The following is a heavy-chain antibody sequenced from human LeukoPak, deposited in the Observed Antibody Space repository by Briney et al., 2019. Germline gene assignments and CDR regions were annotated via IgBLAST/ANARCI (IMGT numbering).Heavy chain of an antibody. CDR1: GGSISSYY. V-gene: IGHV4-59*12. CDR2: IYHSGST. Sequence: PSETLSLTCTASGGSISSYYWSWIRQPPGKGLEWIGYIYHSGSTYYNPSLKSRVTISVDRSKNQFSLKLSSVTAADTAVYYCARGLEALTTTLFEGFYNWGEGTLVTVSS. D-gene: IGHD4/OR15-4a*01. CDR3: ARGLEALTTTLFEGFYN. J-gene: IGHJ4*02.